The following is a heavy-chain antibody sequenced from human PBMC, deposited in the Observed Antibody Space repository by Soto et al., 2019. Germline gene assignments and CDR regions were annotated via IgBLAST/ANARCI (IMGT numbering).Heavy chain of an antibody. CDR2: IYYSGGT. D-gene: IGHD4-17*01. Sequence: SETLSLTCTVSGGSISSSNYYWGWIRQPPGKGLEWIGSIYYSGGTYYNPSLKSRVTISVDTSKNQFSLNLISVTSADTAVYYCASQSPHGDFESPYEKWGQRHMVTVSS. V-gene: IGHV4-39*01. CDR1: GGSISSSNYY. CDR3: ASQSPHGDFESPYEK. J-gene: IGHJ4*02.